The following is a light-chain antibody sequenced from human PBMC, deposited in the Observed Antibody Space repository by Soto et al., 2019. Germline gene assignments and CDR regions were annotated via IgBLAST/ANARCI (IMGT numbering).Light chain of an antibody. J-gene: IGKJ2*01. CDR3: QHYYEFPYT. V-gene: IGKV4-1*01. CDR2: WAS. CDR1: RSGFYSPNSKNY. Sequence: DFVLTQSPESLSVSLGERATIRGRSSRSGFYSPNSKNYLAWYQQKPGQPLKLLISWASTRESGVPDRFSGSGSGTDFTLTIDSLQAEDVAIDYCQHYYEFPYTFGQGTNLAIK.